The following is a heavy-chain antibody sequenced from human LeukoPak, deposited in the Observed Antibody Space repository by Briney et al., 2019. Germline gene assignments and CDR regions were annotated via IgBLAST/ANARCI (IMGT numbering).Heavy chain of an antibody. CDR2: INPNSGGT. Sequence: ASVKVSCKASGYRFTSYSISWVRQAPGQGLEWMGWINPNSGGTNHAQKFQGRVTMTRDTSISTAYMELSRLRSDDTAVYYCARDRPLDADDYYGFYYFDYWGQGTLVTVSS. CDR3: ARDRPLDADDYYGFYYFDY. CDR1: GYRFTSYS. J-gene: IGHJ4*02. D-gene: IGHD3-10*01. V-gene: IGHV1-2*02.